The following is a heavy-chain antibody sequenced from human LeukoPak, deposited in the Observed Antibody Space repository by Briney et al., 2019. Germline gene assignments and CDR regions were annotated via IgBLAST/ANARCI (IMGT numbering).Heavy chain of an antibody. CDR3: ARGRRSPYYMDV. J-gene: IGHJ6*03. CDR1: GGSISSYY. V-gene: IGHV4-39*07. CDR2: IYYGGST. D-gene: IGHD3-16*01. Sequence: SSETLSLTCTVSGGSISSYYWSWIRQPPGKGLEWIGSIYYGGSTYYNPSLKSRVTISLDMSKDQFSLKLTSVTAADTAVYYCARGRRSPYYMDVWGKGTTVTVSS.